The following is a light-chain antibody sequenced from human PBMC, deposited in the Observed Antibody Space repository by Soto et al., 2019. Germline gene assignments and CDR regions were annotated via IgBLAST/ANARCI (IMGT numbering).Light chain of an antibody. J-gene: IGKJ2*01. CDR2: QAS. Sequence: DMQMTQSPSTLSASVGDRVTVTCRASQDISSSLAWYQQKPGQAPKLLMYQASTLERGVPSRFSGSGSGTEFTLTIRSLQPDDFASYYCHQYKRYSPYTFGQGTKLEI. CDR3: HQYKRYSPYT. V-gene: IGKV1-5*03. CDR1: QDISSS.